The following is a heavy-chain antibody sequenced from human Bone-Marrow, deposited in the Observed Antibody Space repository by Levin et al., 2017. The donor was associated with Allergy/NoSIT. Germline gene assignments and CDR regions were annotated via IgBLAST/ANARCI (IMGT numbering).Heavy chain of an antibody. CDR2: IYPGDSES. CDR3: VRQTRDHDAFDF. CDR1: GYTFTKNW. Sequence: GESLKISCQASGYTFTKNWIGWVRQMPGKGLEWKGIIYPGDSESRYSPAFQGPVTISADKSNNTAYLPWPSLKASDTALYYCVRQTRDHDAFDFWGQGTMVSVSS. V-gene: IGHV5-51*01. J-gene: IGHJ3*01.